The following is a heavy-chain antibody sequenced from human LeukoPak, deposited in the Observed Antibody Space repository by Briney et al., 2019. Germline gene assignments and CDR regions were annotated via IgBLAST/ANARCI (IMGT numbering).Heavy chain of an antibody. J-gene: IGHJ6*02. Sequence: QPGGSLRLSCAASGFTFSNYWMHWVRHAPGKGLVWVSRINSDGSTTSYADCVKGRFTISRDNAKNTLYLQMDSLRAEDTAVYYCARGNYYSMDVWGQGTTVTVSS. CDR2: INSDGSTT. V-gene: IGHV3-74*01. CDR1: GFTFSNYW. CDR3: ARGNYYSMDV.